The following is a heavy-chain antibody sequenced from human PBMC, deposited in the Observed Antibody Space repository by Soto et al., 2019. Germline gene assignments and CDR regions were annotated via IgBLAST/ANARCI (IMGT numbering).Heavy chain of an antibody. J-gene: IGHJ4*01. Sequence: QVQLVQSGSEVKKPGASVKVSCKAAGNTFISYGISWVRQAPGQGLEWMGWISIHNGDTNNAPNLQGRITMTTDTSTSTTYMELRSLRSDDTAVYFCATDERDHCSGTDCHYFDHXXXGTPVTVSS. CDR1: GNTFISYG. CDR2: ISIHNGDT. CDR3: ATDERDHCSGTDCHYFDH. V-gene: IGHV1-18*01. D-gene: IGHD2-15*01.